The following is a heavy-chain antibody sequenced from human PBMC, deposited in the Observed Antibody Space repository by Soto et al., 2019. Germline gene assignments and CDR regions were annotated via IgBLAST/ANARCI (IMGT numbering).Heavy chain of an antibody. J-gene: IGHJ4*02. CDR1: GFTFSDYY. Sequence: GGSLRLSCAASGFTFSDYYMNWIRQAPGKGLEWVSYISGSSSYTNYADSVKGRFIISRDNAKNSLYLQMNSLRAEDTAVYYCARPDYDGSGSYYFYWGQGTLVTVSS. V-gene: IGHV3-11*03. D-gene: IGHD3-10*01. CDR2: ISGSSSYT. CDR3: ARPDYDGSGSYYFY.